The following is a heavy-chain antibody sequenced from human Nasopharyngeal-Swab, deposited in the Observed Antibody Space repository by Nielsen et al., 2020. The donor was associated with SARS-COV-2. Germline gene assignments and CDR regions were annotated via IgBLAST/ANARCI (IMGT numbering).Heavy chain of an antibody. V-gene: IGHV3-7*03. D-gene: IGHD6-6*01. CDR3: AKTNDRHSSSYYFDY. CDR1: GFTFSTFW. Sequence: GESLKISCAVSGFTFSTFWMTWVRQAPGKGLEWVANIKEDGSQKYYLDSVKGRFTISRDNAKNSLYLQMNSLRAEDTAVYYCAKTNDRHSSSYYFDYWGQGALVTVSS. CDR2: IKEDGSQK. J-gene: IGHJ4*02.